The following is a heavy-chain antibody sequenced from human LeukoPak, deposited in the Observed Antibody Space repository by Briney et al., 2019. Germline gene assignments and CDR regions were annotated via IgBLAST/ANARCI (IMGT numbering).Heavy chain of an antibody. D-gene: IGHD4-23*01. Sequence: GGSLRLSCAASGFTFSTYSMNWVRQAPGKGLEWVSVIYSDGNTKYADSVKGRFTISRDNSKNTLYLQMDSLRAEDTAVYYCAQPHDYGGSWGQGTLVTVSS. J-gene: IGHJ4*02. V-gene: IGHV3-53*01. CDR2: IYSDGNT. CDR3: AQPHDYGGS. CDR1: GFTFSTYS.